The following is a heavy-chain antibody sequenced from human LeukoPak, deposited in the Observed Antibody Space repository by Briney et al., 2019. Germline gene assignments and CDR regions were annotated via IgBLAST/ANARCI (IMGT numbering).Heavy chain of an antibody. CDR1: GGTFSSYA. D-gene: IGHD2-15*01. V-gene: IGHV1-69*04. J-gene: IGHJ5*02. CDR3: ARDRGYCSGGSCYNWFDP. Sequence: SVKVSCKASGGTFSSYAISWVRQAPGQGLEWMGRIIPILGIANYAQKFQGRVTITADKSTSTAYMELSSLRSEDTAVYYCARDRGYCSGGSCYNWFDPWGQGTLVTVSS. CDR2: IIPILGIA.